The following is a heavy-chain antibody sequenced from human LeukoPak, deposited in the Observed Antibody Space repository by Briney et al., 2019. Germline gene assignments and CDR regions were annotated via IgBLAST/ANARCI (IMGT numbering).Heavy chain of an antibody. D-gene: IGHD2-15*01. CDR2: ISGSGDTT. Sequence: GGSLRLSCAASGITFSTYAMTWVRQAPGKGLEWVSGISGSGDTTYYADSVKSRFTISRDNSKNTLYLQMNSLRAEDTAVYYCARDGVARGSNYWGQGTLVTVSS. CDR1: GITFSTYA. CDR3: ARDGVARGSNY. V-gene: IGHV3-23*01. J-gene: IGHJ4*02.